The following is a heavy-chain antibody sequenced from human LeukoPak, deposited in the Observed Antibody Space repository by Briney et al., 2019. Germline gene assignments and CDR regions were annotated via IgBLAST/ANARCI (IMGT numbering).Heavy chain of an antibody. D-gene: IGHD6-13*01. CDR3: AREGYTSSWYSGYYYFDY. CDR2: INTSGST. J-gene: IGHJ4*02. Sequence: SQALSLTCTVSGGSISSGSYFWTWIRQPAGKRLEWIGRINTSGSTNYNPSLKSRVTISVDTSKNQFSLKLSSVTAADTAVFFCAREGYTSSWYSGYYYFDYWGQGTLVTVSS. CDR1: GGSISSGSYF. V-gene: IGHV4-61*02.